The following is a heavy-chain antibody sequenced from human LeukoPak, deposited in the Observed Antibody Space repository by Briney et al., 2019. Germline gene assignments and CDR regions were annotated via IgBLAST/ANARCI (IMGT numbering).Heavy chain of an antibody. J-gene: IGHJ4*02. CDR1: GYTFTSYG. Sequence: ASVTVSCTASGYTFTSYGISWVRQAPGQGLEWMGWISAYNGNTNYAQKLQGRVTMTTDTSTSTAYMELRSLRSDDTAVHYCARDRRYNWNYVSDYWGQGTLVTVSS. V-gene: IGHV1-18*01. CDR3: ARDRRYNWNYVSDY. D-gene: IGHD1-7*01. CDR2: ISAYNGNT.